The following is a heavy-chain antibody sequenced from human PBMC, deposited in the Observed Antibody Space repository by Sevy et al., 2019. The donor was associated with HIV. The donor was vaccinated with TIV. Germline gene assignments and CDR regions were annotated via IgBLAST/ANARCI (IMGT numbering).Heavy chain of an antibody. CDR3: ARDSGSSSWFADYYYYYMDV. D-gene: IGHD6-13*01. J-gene: IGHJ6*03. Sequence: GGSLRLSCAASGFTFSSYSMNWVRQAPGKGLEWVSSISSSSSHIYYADSVKGRFTISRDNAKNSLYLQMNSLRAEDTAVYYCARDSGSSSWFADYYYYYMDVWGKGTSVTVSS. V-gene: IGHV3-21*01. CDR1: GFTFSSYS. CDR2: ISSSSSHI.